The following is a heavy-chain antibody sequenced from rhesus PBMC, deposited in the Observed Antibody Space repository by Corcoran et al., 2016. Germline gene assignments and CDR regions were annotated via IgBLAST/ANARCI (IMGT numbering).Heavy chain of an antibody. D-gene: IGHD6-25*01. CDR2: FYGNSAST. CDR3: ARSAAAVTGRYYYGLDS. CDR1: GGSISGYYY. V-gene: IGHV4-73*01. Sequence: QVQLQQWGEGLVKPSETLSLTCAVYGGSISGYYYWSWIRQPPGKGLEWIVYFYGNSASTNYNPSLKNRVNISKDTSKNQFSLKLSSVTAADTAVYYCARSAAAVTGRYYYGLDSWGQGVVVTVSS. J-gene: IGHJ6*01.